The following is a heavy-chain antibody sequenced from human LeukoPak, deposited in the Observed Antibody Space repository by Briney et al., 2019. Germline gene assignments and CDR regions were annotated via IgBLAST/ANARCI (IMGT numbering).Heavy chain of an antibody. CDR1: GFTFSSYA. CDR2: ISGSGGST. J-gene: IGHJ4*02. V-gene: IGHV3-23*01. D-gene: IGHD4-17*01. CDR3: AKDYYGDYFGYFDY. Sequence: PGGSLRLSCAVSGFTFSSYAMSWVRQAPGKGLEWVSAISGSGGSTYYADSVKGRFTISRDNSKNTLYLQMNSLRAEDTAVYYCAKDYYGDYFGYFDYWGQGTLVTVSS.